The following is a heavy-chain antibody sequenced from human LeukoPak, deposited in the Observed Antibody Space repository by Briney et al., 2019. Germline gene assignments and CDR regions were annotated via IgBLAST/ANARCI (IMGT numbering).Heavy chain of an antibody. V-gene: IGHV3-21*04. CDR1: GFTFSSYS. D-gene: IGHD3-22*01. Sequence: PGGSLRLSCAASGFTFSSYSMNWVRQAPGKGLEWVSSISSSSSYIYYADSVKGRVTMTRDTSTSTVYMELSSLRSEDTAVYYCARVLPDYYDSSGYYYQANFDYWGQGTLVTVSS. CDR3: ARVLPDYYDSSGYYYQANFDY. CDR2: ISSSSSYI. J-gene: IGHJ4*02.